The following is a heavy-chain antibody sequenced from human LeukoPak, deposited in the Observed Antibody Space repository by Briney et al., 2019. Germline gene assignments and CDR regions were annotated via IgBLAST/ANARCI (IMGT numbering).Heavy chain of an antibody. V-gene: IGHV4-34*01. D-gene: IGHD6-6*01. J-gene: IGHJ4*02. CDR1: GGSFSGYY. CDR2: INHSGST. Sequence: SETLSPTCAVYGGSFSGYYWSWIRQPPGKGLEWIGEINHSGSTNYNPSLKSRVTISVDTSKNQFSLKLSSVTAADTAVYYCARGRIAARPGLDYWGQGTLVTVSS. CDR3: ARGRIAARPGLDY.